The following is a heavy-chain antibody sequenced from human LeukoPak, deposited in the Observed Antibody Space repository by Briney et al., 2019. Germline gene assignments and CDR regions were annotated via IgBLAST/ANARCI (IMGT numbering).Heavy chain of an antibody. Sequence: GASVKVSCKASGYTFTNYDINWVRQATGQGLEWMGWMNPYTGHTGYAQKFQGRVTMTRNTSINTAYMDLSSLRSEDTAVYYCARAGGGYDSEDFYNYGMDVWGQGTTVTVSS. J-gene: IGHJ6*02. CDR1: GYTFTNYD. CDR2: MNPYTGHT. CDR3: ARAGGGYDSEDFYNYGMDV. V-gene: IGHV1-8*01. D-gene: IGHD5-12*01.